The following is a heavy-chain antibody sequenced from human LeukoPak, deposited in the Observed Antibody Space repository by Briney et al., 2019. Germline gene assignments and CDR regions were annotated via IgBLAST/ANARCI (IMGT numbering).Heavy chain of an antibody. Sequence: RSSGTLSLTCAVSGGSISSSNWGSWVRQPPGKGLGWIGEIYHSGSTNYNPSLKSRVTISVDKSKNQFSLQLCSLSAPHTPAYFSARARISLFLGFYYWGPGTLVTLSS. V-gene: IGHV4-4*02. D-gene: IGHD3-10*01. CDR3: ARARISLFLGFYY. CDR1: GGSISSSNW. J-gene: IGHJ4*02. CDR2: IYHSGST.